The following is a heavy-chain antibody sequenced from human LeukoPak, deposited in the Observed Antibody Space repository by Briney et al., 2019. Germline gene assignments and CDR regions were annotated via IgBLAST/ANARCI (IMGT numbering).Heavy chain of an antibody. CDR3: AKDCYSSGWWDKYYYYYGMDV. D-gene: IGHD6-19*01. CDR1: GFTFSSHW. V-gene: IGHV3-30*18. J-gene: IGHJ6*02. CDR2: ISYDGSNK. Sequence: PGGSLRLSCAASGFTFSSHWMNWVRQAPGKGLEWVAVISYDGSNKYYADSVKGRFTISRDNSKNTLYLQMNSLRAEDTAVYYCAKDCYSSGWWDKYYYYYGMDVWGQGTTVTVSS.